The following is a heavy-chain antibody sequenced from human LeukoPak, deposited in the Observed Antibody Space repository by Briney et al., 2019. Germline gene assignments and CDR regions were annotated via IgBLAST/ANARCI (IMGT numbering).Heavy chain of an antibody. CDR1: GFTVSSHH. CDR2: IYSGGTT. D-gene: IGHD6-13*01. V-gene: IGHV3-66*01. J-gene: IGHJ4*02. Sequence: GGSLRLSCAVSGFTVSSHHMSWVRQAPGKGLEWVSVIYSGGTTYYADSVKGRFTISRDNSKNTLSLQKDTVGDYDTAVDYCGVSYSSSWREIDYWSQGSLVTVSS. CDR3: GVSYSSSWREIDY.